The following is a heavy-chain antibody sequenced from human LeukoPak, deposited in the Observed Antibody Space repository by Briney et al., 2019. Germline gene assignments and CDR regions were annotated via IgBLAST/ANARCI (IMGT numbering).Heavy chain of an antibody. CDR2: IYTSGST. J-gene: IGHJ4*02. CDR1: GGSISSYY. D-gene: IGHD1-26*01. V-gene: IGHV4-4*07. CDR3: ARDRDLVGAIEYYFDY. Sequence: SETLSLTCTVSGGSISSYYWSWIRQPAGKGLEWIGRIYTSGSTNYNPSLKSRVTMSVDTSKNQFSLKLSSVTAADTAVYYCARDRDLVGAIEYYFDYWAREPWSPSPQ.